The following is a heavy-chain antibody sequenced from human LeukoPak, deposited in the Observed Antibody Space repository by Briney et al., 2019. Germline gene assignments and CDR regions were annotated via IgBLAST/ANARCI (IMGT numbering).Heavy chain of an antibody. CDR2: IYISGST. V-gene: IGHV4-4*07. J-gene: IGHJ6*02. CDR3: ARGRGYGLYYYYYGMDV. Sequence: SETLSLTCTVSGGSISSYYWSWIRQPAGKGLEWIGRIYISGSTNCNPSLKSRVTMSVDTSKNQFSLKLSSVTAADTAVYYCARGRGYGLYYYYYGMDVWGQGTTVTVSS. CDR1: GGSISSYY. D-gene: IGHD5-18*01.